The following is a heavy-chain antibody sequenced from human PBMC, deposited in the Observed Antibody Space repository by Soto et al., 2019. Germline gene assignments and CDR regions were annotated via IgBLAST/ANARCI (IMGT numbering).Heavy chain of an antibody. V-gene: IGHV3-74*01. Sequence: HPGGSLRLSCAASGFTFSNDWMHWVRQAPGKGLEWVSRINADGGSTHYADSVRGRFTISRDNAKNTLFLQLNSLRVEDTAIYYCIKVLTRGVGVPRFYFDSWGQGTLVTVS. J-gene: IGHJ4*02. CDR3: IKVLTRGVGVPRFYFDS. CDR1: GFTFSNDW. CDR2: INADGGST. D-gene: IGHD3-9*01.